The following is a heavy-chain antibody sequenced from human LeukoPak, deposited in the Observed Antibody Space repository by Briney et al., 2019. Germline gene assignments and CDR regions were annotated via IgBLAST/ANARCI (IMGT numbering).Heavy chain of an antibody. CDR2: ISDSGSYK. D-gene: IGHD4-17*01. CDR3: GTTDILVTTNP. V-gene: IGHV3-11*06. J-gene: IGHJ5*02. Sequence: GGSLRLSCAASGFTFSDYYMSWIRQAPGKGLECVSSISDSGSYKYYADSVKGRFAISRDNAKNSLYLQMNSLRGEDTAVYYCGTTDILVTTNPWGQGTLVTVSS. CDR1: GFTFSDYY.